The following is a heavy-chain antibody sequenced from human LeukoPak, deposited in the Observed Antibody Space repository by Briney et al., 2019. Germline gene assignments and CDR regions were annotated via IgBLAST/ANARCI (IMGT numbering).Heavy chain of an antibody. CDR2: IYYSGST. D-gene: IGHD3-22*01. J-gene: IGHJ4*02. CDR3: ARVPARHQQPYYYDSSGSVYYFDY. V-gene: IGHV4-61*01. Sequence: SETLSLTCTVSGGSVSSGSYYWSWIRQPPGKGLEWIGYIYYSGSTNYNPSLKSRVTISVDTSKNQFSLKLSSVTAADTAVYYCARVPARHQQPYYYDSSGSVYYFDYWGQGTLVTVSS. CDR1: GGSVSSGSYY.